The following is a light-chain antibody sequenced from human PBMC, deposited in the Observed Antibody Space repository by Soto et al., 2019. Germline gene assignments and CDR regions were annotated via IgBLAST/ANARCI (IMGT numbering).Light chain of an antibody. CDR3: SSHGGNSPYV. Sequence: QSVLTQSPSASGSPGQSVAISCTGTTGDIGNYNFVSWYQQHPGKAPKLLIFEVNKRPSGVPDRFSGSKSGNTASLTVSGLHAEDEADYYCSSHGGNSPYVFGTGTKVTVL. J-gene: IGLJ1*01. V-gene: IGLV2-8*01. CDR2: EVN. CDR1: TGDIGNYNF.